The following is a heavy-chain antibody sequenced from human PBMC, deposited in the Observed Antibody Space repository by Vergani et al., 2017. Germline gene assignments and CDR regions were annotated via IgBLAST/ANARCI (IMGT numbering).Heavy chain of an antibody. D-gene: IGHD6-13*01. CDR1: GASISSYF. CDR3: ARDTSSTWYTVNSPPFDY. Sequence: VQLQESGPGLLKPSETLSLTCSVSGASISSYFWSWIRQPAGKGLEWLGRVHTDGTAYYNPSLRTRVRLSADLSQSQFSLKMTSLTAADTAVYFCARDTSSTWYTVNSPPFDYWGQGTLVTVSS. V-gene: IGHV4-4*07. CDR2: VHTDGTA. J-gene: IGHJ4*02.